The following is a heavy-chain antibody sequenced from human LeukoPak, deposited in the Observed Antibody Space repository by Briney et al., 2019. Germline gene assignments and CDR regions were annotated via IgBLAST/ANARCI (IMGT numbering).Heavy chain of an antibody. CDR2: FNPSGGST. V-gene: IGHV1-46*01. Sequence: GASVKVSCKECGYSFTSYYMHWVRQAPGQGLEWMGIFNPSGGSTRYEQKFQGRVTMTRDTPTRTDYMELSSLQSDETGEYYCARHHGSSGWYRWFDPWGQGTLVTVSS. CDR1: GYSFTSYY. D-gene: IGHD6-19*01. CDR3: ARHHGSSGWYRWFDP. J-gene: IGHJ5*02.